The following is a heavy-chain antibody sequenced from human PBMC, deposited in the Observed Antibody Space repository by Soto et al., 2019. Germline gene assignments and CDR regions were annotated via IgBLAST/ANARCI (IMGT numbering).Heavy chain of an antibody. CDR2: IYYSGST. CDR1: GGSISSSSYY. CDR3: AKDRSTYYLVPPFDP. D-gene: IGHD3-10*01. J-gene: IGHJ5*02. V-gene: IGHV4-31*03. Sequence: SETLSLTCTVSGGSISSSSYYWGWIRQHPGKGLEWIGYIYYSGSTYYNPSLKSRVTISVDTSKNQFSLKLSSVTAADTAVYYCAKDRSTYYLVPPFDPWGQGTLVTVSS.